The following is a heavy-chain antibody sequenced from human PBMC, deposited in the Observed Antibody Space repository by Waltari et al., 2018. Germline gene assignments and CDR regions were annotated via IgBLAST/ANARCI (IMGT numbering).Heavy chain of an antibody. J-gene: IGHJ4*02. CDR3: ANLYSSGWYGY. CDR2: ISGSGGST. D-gene: IGHD6-19*01. V-gene: IGHV3-23*01. CDR1: GFTFSRYA. Sequence: EVQLLESGGGLVQPGGSLRLSCAASGFTFSRYAMSGVRQGPGKGLEWVSAISGSGGSTYYADSVKGRFTISRDNSKNTLYLQMNSLRAEDTAVYYCANLYSSGWYGYWGQGTLVTVSS.